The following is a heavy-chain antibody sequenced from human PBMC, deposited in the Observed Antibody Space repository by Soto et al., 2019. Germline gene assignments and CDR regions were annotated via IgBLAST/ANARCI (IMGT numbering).Heavy chain of an antibody. J-gene: IGHJ4*02. V-gene: IGHV1-3*05. Sequence: QVQLVQSGAEEKKPGASVKVSCKASGYTFTSYAMHWVRQAPGQRLEWMGWINAGNGNTKYSQKFQGRVTITRDTSASAAYMELSSLRSEDTAVYYCARGIAPYYFDYWGQGTLVTVSS. CDR3: ARGIAPYYFDY. CDR2: INAGNGNT. CDR1: GYTFTSYA. D-gene: IGHD6-13*01.